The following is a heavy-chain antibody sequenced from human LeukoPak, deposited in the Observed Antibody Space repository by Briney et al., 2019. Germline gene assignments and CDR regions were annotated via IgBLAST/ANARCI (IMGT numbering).Heavy chain of an antibody. CDR2: IYYSGST. Sequence: PSETLSLTCTVSGGSISSYYWSWIRQPPGKGLEWIGYIYYSGSTNYNPSLKSRVTISVDTSKNQFSLRLSSVTAADTAVYYCARDQWSGNLMFDPWGQGTLVTVSS. D-gene: IGHD3-3*01. CDR3: ARDQWSGNLMFDP. V-gene: IGHV4-59*01. CDR1: GGSISSYY. J-gene: IGHJ5*02.